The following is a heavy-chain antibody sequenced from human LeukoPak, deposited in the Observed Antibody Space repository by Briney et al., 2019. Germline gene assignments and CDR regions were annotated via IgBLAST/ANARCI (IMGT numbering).Heavy chain of an antibody. CDR1: GGSISSYY. CDR2: IYYSGST. J-gene: IGHJ5*02. Sequence: PSETLSLTCTVSGGSISSYYWSWIGQPPGKGLEWIGYIYYSGSTNYNPSLESRVTISVDTSKNQFSLKLSSVTAADTAVYYCASSRDGDLRFDPWGQGTLVTVSS. V-gene: IGHV4-59*08. D-gene: IGHD5-24*01. CDR3: ASSRDGDLRFDP.